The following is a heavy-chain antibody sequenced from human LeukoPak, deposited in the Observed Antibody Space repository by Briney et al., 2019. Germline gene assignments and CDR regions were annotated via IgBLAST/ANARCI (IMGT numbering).Heavy chain of an antibody. CDR1: GYSISNGYY. V-gene: IGHV4-38-2*02. CDR2: IYHSGSI. CDR3: AGGPSPETFQY. J-gene: IGHJ1*01. Sequence: PSETLSLTCTVSGYSISNGYYWGWIRQPPGKGLEWIGSIYHSGSIYYNPSLKSRVSISVDTSKSQFSLKLSSVTAADTAVYYCAGGPSPETFQYWGQGTLVTVSS.